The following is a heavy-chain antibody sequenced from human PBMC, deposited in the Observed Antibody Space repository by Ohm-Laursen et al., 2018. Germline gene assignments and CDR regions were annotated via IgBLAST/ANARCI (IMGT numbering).Heavy chain of an antibody. CDR1: GFTFIDYD. D-gene: IGHD3-22*01. CDR2: TTSGGGII. J-gene: IGHJ6*02. V-gene: IGHV3-11*01. CDR3: ARHDSSDSPSHYYYYTMDV. Sequence: SLRLSCAASGFTFIDYDMSWIRQTPGKGLEWLSYTTSGGGIIYSADSVKGRFTISRDNDEDTLYLQMNSLRAEDTAIYYCARHDSSDSPSHYYYYTMDVWGQGTTVTVSS.